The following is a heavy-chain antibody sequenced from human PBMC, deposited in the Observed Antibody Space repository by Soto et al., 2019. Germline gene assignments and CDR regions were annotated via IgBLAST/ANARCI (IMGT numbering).Heavy chain of an antibody. CDR3: AKNPVYGDYGMDA. D-gene: IGHD4-17*01. V-gene: IGHV3-30*18. CDR2: ISYDGSNK. J-gene: IGHJ6*02. Sequence: XGSLRLSCAASGFTFSSYGMHWVRQAPGKGLEWVAVISYDGSNKYYADSVKGRFTISRDNSKNTLYLQMNSLRAEDTAVCYCAKNPVYGDYGMDAWGQGATVTVTS. CDR1: GFTFSSYG.